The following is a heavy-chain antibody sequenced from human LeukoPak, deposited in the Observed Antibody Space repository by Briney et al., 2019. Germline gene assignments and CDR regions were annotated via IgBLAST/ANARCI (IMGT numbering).Heavy chain of an antibody. D-gene: IGHD6-19*01. CDR1: GGSISSYY. CDR3: ARTVAGYLKFDY. CDR2: IYYSGST. J-gene: IGHJ4*02. V-gene: IGHV4-59*01. Sequence: SSETLSLTCTVSGGSISSYYWSWIRQPPGKGLEWIGYIYYSGSTNYNPSLKSRVTISVDTSKNQFSLKLSSVTAADTAVYYCARTVAGYLKFDYWGQGTLVTVSS.